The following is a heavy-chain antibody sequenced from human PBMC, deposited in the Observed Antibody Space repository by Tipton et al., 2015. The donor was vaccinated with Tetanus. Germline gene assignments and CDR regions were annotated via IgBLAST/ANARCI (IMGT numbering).Heavy chain of an antibody. D-gene: IGHD3-16*01. V-gene: IGHV4-31*03. CDR2: NYNSGST. CDR1: GGSISSANYF. CDR3: ARGLGGGRSHWYFDL. Sequence: GLVKPSQTLSLTCIVSGGSISSANYFWTWIRQHPGRGLEWIGYNYNSGSTYYNSSLKGRLTISVDTSGNQFSLKLSSVTAADTAVYYCARGLGGGRSHWYFDLWGRGTLVTVSS. J-gene: IGHJ2*01.